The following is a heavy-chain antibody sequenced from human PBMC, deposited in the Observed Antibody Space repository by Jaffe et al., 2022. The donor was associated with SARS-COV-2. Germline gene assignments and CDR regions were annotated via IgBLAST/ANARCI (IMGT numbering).Heavy chain of an antibody. CDR1: GYTFTSYD. V-gene: IGHV1-8*01. CDR2: MNPNSGNT. D-gene: IGHD2-2*01. Sequence: QVQLVQSGAEVKKPGASVKVSCKASGYTFTSYDINWVRQATGQGLEWMGWMNPNSGNTGYAQKFQGRVTMTRNTSISTAYMELSSLRSEDTAVYYCARGDSVVPAAIAYYYGMDVWGQGTTVTVSS. CDR3: ARGDSVVPAAIAYYYGMDV. J-gene: IGHJ6*02.